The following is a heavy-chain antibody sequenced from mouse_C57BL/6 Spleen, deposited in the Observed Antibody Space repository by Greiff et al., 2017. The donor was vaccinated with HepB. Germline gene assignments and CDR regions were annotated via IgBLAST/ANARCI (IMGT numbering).Heavy chain of an antibody. CDR2: IYPGDGDT. CDR1: GYAFSSSW. Sequence: VQLQQSGPELVKPGASVKISCKASGYAFSSSWMNWVKQRPGKGLEWIGRIYPGDGDTNYNGKFKGKATLTADKSSSTAYMQLSSLTSEDSAVYFCAGEDIYDYRAWFAYWGQGTLVTVSA. CDR3: AGEDIYDYRAWFAY. J-gene: IGHJ3*01. V-gene: IGHV1-82*01. D-gene: IGHD2-4*01.